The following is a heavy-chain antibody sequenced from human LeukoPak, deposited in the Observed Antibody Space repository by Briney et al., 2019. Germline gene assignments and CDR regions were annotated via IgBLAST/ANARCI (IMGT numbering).Heavy chain of an antibody. CDR2: IYSGGST. CDR3: ASDYYYGSGSPMNY. CDR1: GFTVSSNY. Sequence: PGGSLRLSCAASGFTVSSNYMSWVRQAPGKGLEGVSVIYSGGSTYYADSVKGRFTISRDNSKNTLYLQMNSLRAEDTAVYYCASDYYYGSGSPMNYWGQGTLVTVSS. V-gene: IGHV3-66*01. J-gene: IGHJ4*02. D-gene: IGHD3-10*01.